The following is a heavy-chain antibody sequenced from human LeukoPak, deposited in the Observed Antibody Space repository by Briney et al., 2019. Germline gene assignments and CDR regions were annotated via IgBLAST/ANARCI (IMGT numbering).Heavy chain of an antibody. J-gene: IGHJ5*01. CDR2: ISGDNDNT. Sequence: ASVKVSCKASGYIFTNYGISWVRQAPGLGLEWMGWISGDNDNTYYAQKYQGIVTMTTDTSTNTAYMELRSLRSDDTAVYYCARATSLGDSSGYYYADSWGQGTLVTVSS. D-gene: IGHD3-22*01. CDR3: ARATSLGDSSGYYYADS. V-gene: IGHV1-18*01. CDR1: GYIFTNYG.